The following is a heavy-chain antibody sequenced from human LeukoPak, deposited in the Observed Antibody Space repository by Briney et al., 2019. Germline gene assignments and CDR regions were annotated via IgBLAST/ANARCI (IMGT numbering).Heavy chain of an antibody. J-gene: IGHJ4*02. CDR3: ARDHNYAFDY. V-gene: IGHV4-31*03. Sequence: SETLSLTCTVSGGSISSGGYYWSWIRQHPGKGLEWIGYIYYSGSTYYNPSLKSRVTISVDTSKNQFSLKLSSVTAADTAVYYCARDHNYAFDYWGQGTLVTVSS. CDR1: GGSISSGGYY. CDR2: IYYSGST. D-gene: IGHD4-11*01.